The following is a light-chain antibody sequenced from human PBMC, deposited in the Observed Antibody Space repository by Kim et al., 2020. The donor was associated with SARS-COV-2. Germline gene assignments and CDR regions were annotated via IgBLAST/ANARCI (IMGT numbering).Light chain of an antibody. CDR3: NSLDSSGNHLGV. V-gene: IGLV3-19*01. Sequence: LGQTVRITCQGDSLRSYYASCYQQKPGQAPVLVIYGKNNRPSGIPDRFSGSSSGNTASLTITGAQAEDEADYYCNSLDSSGNHLGVFGGGTQLTVL. J-gene: IGLJ3*02. CDR2: GKN. CDR1: SLRSYY.